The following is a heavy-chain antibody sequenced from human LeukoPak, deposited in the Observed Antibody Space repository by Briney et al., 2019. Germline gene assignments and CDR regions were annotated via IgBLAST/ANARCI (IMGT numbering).Heavy chain of an antibody. CDR3: ARATWDPNYYYYMDV. CDR2: ISSSSSTI. D-gene: IGHD1-26*01. J-gene: IGHJ6*03. Sequence: GGSLRLSCAASGFTLSYYGMNWVRQAPGKGLEWVSYISSSSSTIYYADSVKGRFTISRDNAKNSLFLQMNSLRAEDTAVYFCARATWDPNYYYYMDVWGKGTTVTISS. V-gene: IGHV3-48*01. CDR1: GFTLSYYG.